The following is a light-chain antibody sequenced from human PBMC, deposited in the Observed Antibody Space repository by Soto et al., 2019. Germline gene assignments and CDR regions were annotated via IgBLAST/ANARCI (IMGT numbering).Light chain of an antibody. CDR2: EVS. J-gene: IGLJ2*01. Sequence: SVLTQPPSASGSPGQSVTISCTGTSSDVGGYNYVSWYQQHPGKAPKLMIYEVSKRPSGVPDRFSGSKSGNTASLTVSGLQAEDEADYYCSSYAGSNNWGVFGGGTKLTVL. CDR1: SSDVGGYNY. V-gene: IGLV2-8*01. CDR3: SSYAGSNNWGV.